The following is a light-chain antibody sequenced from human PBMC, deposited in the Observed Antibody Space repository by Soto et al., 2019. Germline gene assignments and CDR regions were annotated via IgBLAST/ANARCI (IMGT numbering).Light chain of an antibody. CDR3: PQSYSPLFP. J-gene: IGKJ3*01. V-gene: IGKV1-12*01. Sequence: DIQVTQSPASVSSSVGDRVTITSRASQVISNCLVWYQQKPGKGPNLLIYAASTLQSGVPSRFSGSGSGTSFTLTVSSLQPEDSATYYCPQSYSPLFPFGPGTKVAIK. CDR2: AAS. CDR1: QVISNC.